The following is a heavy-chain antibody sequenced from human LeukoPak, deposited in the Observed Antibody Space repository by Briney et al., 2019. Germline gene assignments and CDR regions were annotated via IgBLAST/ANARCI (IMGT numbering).Heavy chain of an antibody. D-gene: IGHD5-18*01. CDR3: ARDRTAMVTENTFP. J-gene: IGHJ5*02. V-gene: IGHV3-21*01. Sequence: KPGGSLRLSCAASGFTFSSYSMNWVRQAPGKGLEWVSSISSSSSYIYYADSVKGRFTISRDNAKNSLYLQMNSLRADDTAVYYCARDRTAMVTENTFPWGQGTLVTVSS. CDR1: GFTFSSYS. CDR2: ISSSSSYI.